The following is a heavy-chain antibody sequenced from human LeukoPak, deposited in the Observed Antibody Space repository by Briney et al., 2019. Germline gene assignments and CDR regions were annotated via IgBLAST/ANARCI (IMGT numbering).Heavy chain of an antibody. D-gene: IGHD6-13*01. Sequence: QPGGSLRLSCAVSGFIVSDNYMSWVRQAPGKGLEWVSLIYSGGSTYYADSVKGRFTISRDNSKNTLYLQMNSLRAEDTAVYYCAKGDSSSTYYMDVWGKGTTVTISS. CDR2: IYSGGST. J-gene: IGHJ6*03. V-gene: IGHV3-53*05. CDR3: AKGDSSSTYYMDV. CDR1: GFIVSDNY.